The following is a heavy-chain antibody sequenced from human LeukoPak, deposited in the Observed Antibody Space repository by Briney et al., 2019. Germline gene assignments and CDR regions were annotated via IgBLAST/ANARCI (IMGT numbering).Heavy chain of an antibody. D-gene: IGHD1-1*01. CDR1: DGSISSYY. J-gene: IGHJ4*02. CDR2: IYNSGSI. Sequence: SETLSLTCTVSDGSISSYYWSWIRQPPGKALEWIGYIYNSGSINYNPSLKSRVTMSVDTSKNQVSLKLTSGTPADTAVYYCATGNDRRFFDYWGQGTLVTVSS. V-gene: IGHV4-59*01. CDR3: ATGNDRRFFDY.